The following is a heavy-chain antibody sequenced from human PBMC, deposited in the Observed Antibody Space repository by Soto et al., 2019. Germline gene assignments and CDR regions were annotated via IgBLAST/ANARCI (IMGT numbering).Heavy chain of an antibody. CDR3: ARVVVLMYHWFDP. D-gene: IGHD2-8*01. V-gene: IGHV4-30-4*01. J-gene: IGHJ5*02. CDR2: IYYSGST. CDR1: GGSISSGDYY. Sequence: SETLSLTCTVSGGSISSGDYYWSWIRQPPGKGLEWIGYIYYSGSTYYNPSLKSRVTISVDTSKNQFSLKLSSVTAADTAVDYCARVVVLMYHWFDPWGQGTLVTVSS.